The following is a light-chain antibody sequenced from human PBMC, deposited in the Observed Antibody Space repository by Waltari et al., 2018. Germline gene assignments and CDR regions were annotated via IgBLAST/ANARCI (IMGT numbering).Light chain of an antibody. J-gene: IGKJ1*01. CDR3: QHYVRLPAT. CDR2: GAS. Sequence: EIVLTQSPGSLSSSPGERVTLSCRASQSVSRALAWYQQKPGQAPRLLIFGASNRATGIPDRCSGSGSETDFSLTISRLAPEDFAVYYCQHYVRLPATFGRGTKVEIK. V-gene: IGKV3-20*01. CDR1: QSVSRA.